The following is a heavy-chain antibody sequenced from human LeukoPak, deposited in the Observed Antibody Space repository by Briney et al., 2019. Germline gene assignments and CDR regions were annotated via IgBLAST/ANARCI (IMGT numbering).Heavy chain of an antibody. CDR3: AREPVPRSSGLQY. D-gene: IGHD3-22*01. Sequence: GSSVKVSCKASGITFRYCTISWVRQAPGQGLEWMGRIIPIFGTADYAQKFQGRVTMTTDESTSTAYMELSSLRSEDTAVYYCAREPVPRSSGLQYWGQGTLVTVSS. J-gene: IGHJ4*02. CDR1: GITFRYCT. CDR2: IIPIFGTA. V-gene: IGHV1-69*05.